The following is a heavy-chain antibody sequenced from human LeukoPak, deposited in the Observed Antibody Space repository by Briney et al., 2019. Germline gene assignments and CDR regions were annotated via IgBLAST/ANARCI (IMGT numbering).Heavy chain of an antibody. Sequence: LSGGSLRLSCAASGFTFDDYGMSWVRQAPGKGLEWVAYITLSRTTIYYADSVKGRFTISRDNAKNSLSLQMNSLRDEDTAVYYCARETPDSSSWTAFDFWGQGTLVTVSS. J-gene: IGHJ4*02. V-gene: IGHV3-48*02. CDR2: ITLSRTTI. CDR1: GFTFDDYG. D-gene: IGHD6-13*01. CDR3: ARETPDSSSWTAFDF.